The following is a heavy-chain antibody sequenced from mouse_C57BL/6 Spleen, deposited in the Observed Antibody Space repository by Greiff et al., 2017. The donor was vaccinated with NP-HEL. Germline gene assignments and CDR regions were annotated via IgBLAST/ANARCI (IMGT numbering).Heavy chain of an antibody. V-gene: IGHV1-64*01. D-gene: IGHD2-4*01. CDR3: ARSEIYYDYDGYAMDY. CDR1: GYTFTSYW. J-gene: IGHJ4*01. Sequence: VKLQQPGAELVKPGASVKLSCKASGYTFTSYWMHWVQQRPGQGLEWIGMIHPNSGSTNYNEKFKSKATLTVDKSSSTAYMQLSSLTSEDSAVYYCARSEIYYDYDGYAMDYWGQGTSVTVSS. CDR2: IHPNSGST.